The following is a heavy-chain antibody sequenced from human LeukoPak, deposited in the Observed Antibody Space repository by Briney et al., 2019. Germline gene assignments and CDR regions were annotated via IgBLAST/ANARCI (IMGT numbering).Heavy chain of an antibody. J-gene: IGHJ5*02. V-gene: IGHV3-20*04. CDR1: GFTFSSYE. CDR3: AGTSDGNWFDP. D-gene: IGHD1-26*01. CDR2: INWNGGNT. Sequence: QSGGSLRLSCAASGFTFSSYEMNWVRQAPGKGLECVSGINWNGGNTGYADSVKGRFTIFRDNAKNSLYLEMDSLRVEDTALYYCAGTSDGNWFDPWGQGTLVTVSS.